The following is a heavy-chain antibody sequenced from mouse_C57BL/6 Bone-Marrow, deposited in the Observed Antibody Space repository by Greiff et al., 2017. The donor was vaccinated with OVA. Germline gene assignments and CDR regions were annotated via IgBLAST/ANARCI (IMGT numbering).Heavy chain of an antibody. Sequence: VQLQQSDAELVKPGASVKISCKVSGYTFTDHTIHWMKQRPEQGLEWIGYIYPSDGSTKYNEKFKGKATLTADKSSSTAYMQLNSLTSEVSAVYFCARKVYYGSSHWYFDVWGTGTTVTVSS. CDR2: IYPSDGST. D-gene: IGHD1-1*01. V-gene: IGHV1-78*01. J-gene: IGHJ1*03. CDR3: ARKVYYGSSHWYFDV. CDR1: GYTFTDHT.